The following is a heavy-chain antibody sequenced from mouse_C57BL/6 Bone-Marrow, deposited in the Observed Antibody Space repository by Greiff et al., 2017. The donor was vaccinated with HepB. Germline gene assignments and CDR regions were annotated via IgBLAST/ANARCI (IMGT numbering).Heavy chain of an antibody. CDR1: GYTFTSYW. Sequence: QQSCKASGYTFTSYWMQWVKQRPGQGLEWIGEIDPSDSYTNYNQKFKGKATLTVDTSSSTAYMQLSSLTSEDSAVYYCSLLGFAYWGQGTLVTVSA. CDR3: SLLGFAY. V-gene: IGHV1-50*01. J-gene: IGHJ3*01. CDR2: IDPSDSYT.